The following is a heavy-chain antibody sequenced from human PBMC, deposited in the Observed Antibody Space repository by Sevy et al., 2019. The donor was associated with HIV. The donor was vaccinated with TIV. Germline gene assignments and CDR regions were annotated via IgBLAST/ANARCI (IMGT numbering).Heavy chain of an antibody. Sequence: GWSLRLSCAASGFTFSSYWMSWVRQAPGKGLEWVGRIKSKTDGGTTDYAASVKGRFTISRDDSKNTLYLQMNSLKTDDTAVYYCTTKKDFWSGYFYFDYWGQGTLVTVSS. J-gene: IGHJ4*02. V-gene: IGHV3-15*05. CDR2: IKSKTDGGTT. CDR3: TTKKDFWSGYFYFDY. CDR1: GFTFSSYW. D-gene: IGHD3-3*01.